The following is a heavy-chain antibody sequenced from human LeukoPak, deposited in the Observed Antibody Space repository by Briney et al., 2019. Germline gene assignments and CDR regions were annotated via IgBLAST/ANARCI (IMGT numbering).Heavy chain of an antibody. CDR2: ISSSGSTI. V-gene: IGHV3-48*03. CDR3: ARVSHSQQPLDY. CDR1: GFTFSNYE. J-gene: IGHJ4*02. Sequence: PGGSLRLSCAASGFTFSNYEMNWVRQAPGKGLEWVSYISSSGSTIYYADSVKGRFTISRDNAMNSLYLQMNSLRAEDTAVYYCARVSHSQQPLDYWGQGTLVTVSS. D-gene: IGHD6-13*01.